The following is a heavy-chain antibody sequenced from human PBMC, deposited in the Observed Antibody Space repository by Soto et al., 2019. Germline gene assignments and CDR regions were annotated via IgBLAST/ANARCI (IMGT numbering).Heavy chain of an antibody. D-gene: IGHD6-13*01. V-gene: IGHV1-2*04. J-gene: IGHJ6*02. CDR1: GYTFTGYY. Sequence: ASVKVSCKASGYTFTGYYMHWVRQAPGQGLEWMGWINPNSGGTNYAQKFQGWVTMTRDTSISTAYMELSRLRSDDTAVYYCARDRRYSSSWYYYYGMDVWGQGTTVTVSS. CDR2: INPNSGGT. CDR3: ARDRRYSSSWYYYYGMDV.